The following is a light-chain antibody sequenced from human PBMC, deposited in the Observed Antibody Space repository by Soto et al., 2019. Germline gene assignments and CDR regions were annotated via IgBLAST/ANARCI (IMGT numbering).Light chain of an antibody. CDR1: QTVRTNY. CDR3: QQYSDSPLT. Sequence: EIVLTQSPGTRSLSPGERATLSCRASQTVRTNYLAWFQHKPGQAPRLLIYGASSRATGIPDRFSGSGSGTDFTLTINRLEPEDFAVYFCQQYSDSPLTFGGGTKVEIK. J-gene: IGKJ4*01. V-gene: IGKV3-20*01. CDR2: GAS.